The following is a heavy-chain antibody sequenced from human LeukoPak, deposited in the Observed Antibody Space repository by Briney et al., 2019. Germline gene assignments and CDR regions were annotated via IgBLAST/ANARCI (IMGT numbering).Heavy chain of an antibody. Sequence: SETLSLTCTVSGGSISSYYWSWIRQPPGKGLEWIGYIFYSGTTNYNPSLKSRITISLDTSKNQFSLKLSSMIAADTAVYYCARAKLWETFDYWGQGTLVTVSS. D-gene: IGHD3-10*01. J-gene: IGHJ4*02. V-gene: IGHV4-59*01. CDR1: GGSISSYY. CDR3: ARAKLWETFDY. CDR2: IFYSGTT.